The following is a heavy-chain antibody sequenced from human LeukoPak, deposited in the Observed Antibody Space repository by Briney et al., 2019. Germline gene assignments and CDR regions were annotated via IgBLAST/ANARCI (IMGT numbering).Heavy chain of an antibody. CDR2: MNPNSGNT. D-gene: IGHD3-10*01. CDR1: GYTFTSYD. CDR3: ARGRAKHVVRGVIIRGYYFDY. V-gene: IGHV1-8*01. J-gene: IGHJ4*02. Sequence: ASVKVSCKASGYTFTSYDINWVRQATGQGLEWMGWMNPNSGNTGYAQKFQGRVTMTRNTSISTAYMELSSLRSEDTAVYYCARGRAKHVVRGVIIRGYYFDYWGQGTLVTVSS.